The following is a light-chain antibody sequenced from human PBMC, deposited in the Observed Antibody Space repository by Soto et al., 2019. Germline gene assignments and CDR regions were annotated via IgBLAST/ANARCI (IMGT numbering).Light chain of an antibody. V-gene: IGLV2-11*01. Sequence: QSALTQPRSVSGSPGQSVTISCTGTSSDVGGYSFVSWYQHHPGKAPKLMIYDVTKRPSGVPDRFSGSKSGNTASLTISGLQAEDESDYYCCSYVCSSTFEGYVFGTGTKVTVL. CDR3: CSYVCSSTFEGYV. CDR2: DVT. J-gene: IGLJ1*01. CDR1: SSDVGGYSF.